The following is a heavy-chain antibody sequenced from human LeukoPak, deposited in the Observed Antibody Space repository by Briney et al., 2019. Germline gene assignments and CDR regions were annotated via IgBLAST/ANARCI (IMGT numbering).Heavy chain of an antibody. D-gene: IGHD3-16*01. V-gene: IGHV1-69*05. CDR1: GGTFSSYA. CDR2: IIPIFGTA. CDR3: ARGEGTLPWPHFDY. J-gene: IGHJ4*02. Sequence: SVKVSCKASGGTFSSYAISWVRQAPGQGLEWMGRIIPIFGTANYAQKFQGRDTITTDESTSTAYMELSSLRSEDTAVYYCARGEGTLPWPHFDYWGQGTLVTVSS.